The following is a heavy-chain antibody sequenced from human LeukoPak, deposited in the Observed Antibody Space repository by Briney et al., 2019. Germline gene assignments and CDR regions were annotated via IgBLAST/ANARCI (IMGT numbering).Heavy chain of an antibody. CDR3: ARATYYYDGSGYYSGYYFDY. Sequence: SETLSLTCAVYGGSFSGYYWSWIRHPPGKGLEWIGEINHSGSTNYNPSLKSRVTISVDTSKSQFSLKLSSVTAADTAVYYCARATYYYDGSGYYSGYYFDYWGQGTLVTVSS. CDR2: INHSGST. D-gene: IGHD3-22*01. V-gene: IGHV4-34*01. J-gene: IGHJ4*02. CDR1: GGSFSGYY.